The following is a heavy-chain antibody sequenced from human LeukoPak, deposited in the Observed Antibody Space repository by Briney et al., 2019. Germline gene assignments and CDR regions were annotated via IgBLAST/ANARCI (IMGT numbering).Heavy chain of an antibody. CDR1: GFTFGDYV. Sequence: GGSLRLSCTASGFTFGDYVMSWVRQAPGKGLEWVGFIRSKAYGGTTEYAASVKGRFTISRDDSKSIAYLQMNSLKTEDTAVYYCTREWGTAPFDWLPRYFDYWGQGTLVTVSS. CDR2: IRSKAYGGTT. D-gene: IGHD3-9*01. J-gene: IGHJ4*02. CDR3: TREWGTAPFDWLPRYFDY. V-gene: IGHV3-49*04.